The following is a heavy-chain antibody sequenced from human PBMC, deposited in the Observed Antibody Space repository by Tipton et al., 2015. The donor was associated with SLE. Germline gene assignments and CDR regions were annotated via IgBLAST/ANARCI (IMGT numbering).Heavy chain of an antibody. CDR1: GYTFTSYY. CDR3: AAGITIFGVLRDAFDI. D-gene: IGHD3-3*01. Sequence: QSGAEVKKPGASVKVSCKASGYTFTSYYMHWVRQAPGQGLEWMGIINPSGGSTSYAQKFQGRVTMTRDTSTSTVYMELSSLRSDDTAVYYCAAGITIFGVLRDAFDIWGQGTMVTVSS. V-gene: IGHV1-46*01. CDR2: INPSGGST. J-gene: IGHJ3*02.